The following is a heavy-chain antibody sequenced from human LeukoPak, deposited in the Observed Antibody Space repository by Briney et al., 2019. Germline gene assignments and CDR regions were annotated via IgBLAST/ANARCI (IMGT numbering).Heavy chain of an antibody. CDR1: GFTFSSYA. CDR3: GRVYYQLVMYDGFDI. Sequence: GGSLRLSCAASGFTFSSYAMSWVRQAPGKGLEWVSVIRCNGGSTYYADSVKGRFTISRDNSKNTLYLQVNSLRAEDTAEYYCGRVYYQLVMYDGFDI. D-gene: IGHD3-9*01. CDR2: IRCNGGST. V-gene: IGHV3-23*01. J-gene: IGHJ3*02.